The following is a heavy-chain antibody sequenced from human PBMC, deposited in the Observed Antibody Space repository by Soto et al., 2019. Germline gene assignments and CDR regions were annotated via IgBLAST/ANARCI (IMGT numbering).Heavy chain of an antibody. CDR2: INHSGST. D-gene: IGHD3-10*01. CDR1: GGSFSGYY. V-gene: IGHV4-34*01. J-gene: IGHJ6*03. Sequence: SETLSLTCAVYGGSFSGYYWSWIRQPPGKGLEWIGEINHSGSTNYNPSLKSRVTISVDTSKNQFSLKLSSVTAADTAVYYCARGDSITMVRGVIIKDYYYYMDVWGKGTTVTVSS. CDR3: ARGDSITMVRGVIIKDYYYYMDV.